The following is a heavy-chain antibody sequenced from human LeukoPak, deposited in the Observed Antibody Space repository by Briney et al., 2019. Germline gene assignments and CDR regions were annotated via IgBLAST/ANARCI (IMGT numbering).Heavy chain of an antibody. Sequence: GGSLRLSCAASGFTFSSYSMNWVRQAPGKGLEWVSSISSSSSYIYYADSVKGRFTISRDNSKNTLYLQMNSLRAEDTAVYYCARSRRYDFWSGDYFDYWGQGTLVTVSS. V-gene: IGHV3-21*01. CDR3: ARSRRYDFWSGDYFDY. CDR2: ISSSSSYI. CDR1: GFTFSSYS. D-gene: IGHD3-3*01. J-gene: IGHJ4*02.